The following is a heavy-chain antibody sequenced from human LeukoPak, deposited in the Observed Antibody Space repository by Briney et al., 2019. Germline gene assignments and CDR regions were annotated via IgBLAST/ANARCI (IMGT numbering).Heavy chain of an antibody. V-gene: IGHV3-66*01. Sequence: GGSLRLSCAASGFTFSSYSMNWVRQAPGKGLEWVSVIYSGGSTYYADSVKGRFTISRDNSKNTLYLQMNSLRAEDTAVYYCAQLLVSWGQGTLVTVSS. CDR3: AQLLVS. J-gene: IGHJ5*02. CDR2: IYSGGST. D-gene: IGHD2-8*02. CDR1: GFTFSSYS.